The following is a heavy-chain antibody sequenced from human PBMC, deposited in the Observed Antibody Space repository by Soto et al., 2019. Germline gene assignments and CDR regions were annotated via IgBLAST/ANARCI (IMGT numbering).Heavy chain of an antibody. CDR2: ISGSGGST. Sequence: GGSLRLSCAASGFTFSSYAMSWVRQAPGKGLEWVSAISGSGGSTYYADSVKGRFTISRDNSKNTLYLQMNSLRAEDTAVYYCAKVGGYDVNNLYYYYMDVWGKGTTVTVSS. CDR3: AKVGGYDVNNLYYYYMDV. D-gene: IGHD5-12*01. V-gene: IGHV3-23*01. J-gene: IGHJ6*03. CDR1: GFTFSSYA.